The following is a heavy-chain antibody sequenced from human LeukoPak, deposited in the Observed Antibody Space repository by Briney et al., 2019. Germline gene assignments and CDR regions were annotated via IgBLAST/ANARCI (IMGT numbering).Heavy chain of an antibody. CDR3: ARDDGVTTVTTEPDY. CDR1: GFTFSSYA. D-gene: IGHD4-17*01. J-gene: IGHJ4*02. Sequence: GRSLRLSCAASGFTFSSYAMHWARRAPGKGLEWVAVISYDGSNKYYADSMKGRFTISRDNSKNTLYLQMNSLRAEDTAVYYCARDDGVTTVTTEPDYWGQGTLVTVSS. V-gene: IGHV3-30*04. CDR2: ISYDGSNK.